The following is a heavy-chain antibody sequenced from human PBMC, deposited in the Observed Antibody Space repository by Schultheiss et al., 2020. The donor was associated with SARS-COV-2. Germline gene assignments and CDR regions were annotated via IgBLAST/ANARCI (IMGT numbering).Heavy chain of an antibody. CDR2: IYYSGST. V-gene: IGHV4-31*03. Sequence: SETLSLTCTVSGGSISSGGYYWSWIRQHPGKGLEWIAYIYYSGSTYYNPSLKSRVTISVDTSKNQFSLKLSSVTAADTAVYYCARVGRRRGGIAAAGTPYYYYYGMDVWGQGTTVTVSS. J-gene: IGHJ6*02. CDR3: ARVGRRRGGIAAAGTPYYYYYGMDV. CDR1: GGSISSGGYY. D-gene: IGHD6-13*01.